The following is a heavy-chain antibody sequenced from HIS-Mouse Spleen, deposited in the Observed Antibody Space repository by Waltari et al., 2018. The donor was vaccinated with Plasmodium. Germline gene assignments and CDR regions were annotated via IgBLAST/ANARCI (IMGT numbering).Heavy chain of an antibody. Sequence: EVQLVETGGGLIQPGGSVRLSCAASGFTVRSNYMSWVRQAPGKGLEWVSVIYSGGSTYYADSVKGRFTISRDNSKNTLYLQMNSLRAEDTAVYYCARAAIAWGSPYYFDYWGQGTLVTVSS. V-gene: IGHV3-53*02. D-gene: IGHD7-27*01. J-gene: IGHJ4*02. CDR1: GFTVRSNY. CDR2: IYSGGST. CDR3: ARAAIAWGSPYYFDY.